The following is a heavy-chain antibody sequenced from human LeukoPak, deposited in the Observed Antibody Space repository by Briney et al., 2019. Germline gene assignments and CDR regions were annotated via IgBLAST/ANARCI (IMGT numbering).Heavy chain of an antibody. Sequence: GGSLRLSCAASGFTFSTYAMGWVRQAPGKGLDWVATINDSGGRIHYADSVKGRFTISRDNSKNTLYLQINSPRAEDTAIYYCDAADYWGQGTLVTVSS. J-gene: IGHJ4*02. CDR2: INDSGGRI. V-gene: IGHV3-23*01. CDR1: GFTFSTYA. CDR3: DAADY. D-gene: IGHD6-13*01.